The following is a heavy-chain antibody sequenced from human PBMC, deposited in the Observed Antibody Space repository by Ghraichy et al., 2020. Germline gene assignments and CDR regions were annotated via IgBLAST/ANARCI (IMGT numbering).Heavy chain of an antibody. J-gene: IGHJ4*02. D-gene: IGHD1-26*01. V-gene: IGHV4-39*01. CDR1: GGSISDTTYY. Sequence: SETLSLTCTISGGSISDTTYYWGWIRQPPGKGLEWIATIYYSGSTYYNPSLRSRVTMSVDTSKNQFSLNLSSVSAADTAVYYCARQGGGGRSFDYWDQGTLVTVSS. CDR3: ARQGGGGRSFDY. CDR2: IYYSGST.